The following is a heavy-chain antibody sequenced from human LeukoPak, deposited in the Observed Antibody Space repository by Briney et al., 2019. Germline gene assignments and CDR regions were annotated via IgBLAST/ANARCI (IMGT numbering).Heavy chain of an antibody. CDR3: AKAAGYYYGSGSSDY. Sequence: GGSLRLSCAASGFTLSSYAMSWVRQPPGKGLEWVSAISGSGGSTYYADSVKGRFTISRDNSKNTLYLQMNSLRAEDTAVYYCAKAAGYYYGSGSSDYWGQGTLVTVSS. CDR2: ISGSGGST. V-gene: IGHV3-23*01. D-gene: IGHD3-10*01. J-gene: IGHJ4*02. CDR1: GFTLSSYA.